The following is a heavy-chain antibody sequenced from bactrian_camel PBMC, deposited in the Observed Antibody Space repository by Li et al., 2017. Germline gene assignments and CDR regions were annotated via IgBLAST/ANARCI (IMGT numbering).Heavy chain of an antibody. CDR3: NVGLCGTWPPGQDNY. J-gene: IGHJ4*01. CDR1: GYTAKTCS. D-gene: IGHD2*01. Sequence: HVQLVESGGGSVQAGGSLRLSCAASGYTAKTCSWNWYRQFQGKGRELVLSLYANGGIYYHDSVKGRFTFAQANVENTNAATLEMNSLKPEDTATYFCNVGLCGTWPPGQDNYWGHGTQVTVS. V-gene: IGHV3S9*01. CDR2: LYANGGI.